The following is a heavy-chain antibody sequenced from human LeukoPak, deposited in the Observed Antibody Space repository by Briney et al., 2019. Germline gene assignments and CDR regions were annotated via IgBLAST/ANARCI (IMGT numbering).Heavy chain of an antibody. V-gene: IGHV1-18*01. D-gene: IGHD6-13*01. CDR1: GYTFTVNG. J-gene: IGHJ4*02. CDR3: ARDRWYAFDY. CDR2: ISANSGDT. Sequence: ASVKVSCKASGYTFTVNGISWMRQAPGQGLEWLGWISANSGDTNYAEQFQGRLTLATDTSTSTAYMELRSLRDDDTAVYYCARDRWYAFDYWGQGTLVTVS.